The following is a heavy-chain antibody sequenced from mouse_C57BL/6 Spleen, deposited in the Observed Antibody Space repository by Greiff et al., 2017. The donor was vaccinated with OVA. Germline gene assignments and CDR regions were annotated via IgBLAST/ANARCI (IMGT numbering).Heavy chain of an antibody. CDR2: ISDGGSYT. CDR3: ARDPYDGYYYFDY. CDR1: GFTFSSYA. J-gene: IGHJ2*01. V-gene: IGHV5-4*01. D-gene: IGHD2-3*01. Sequence: EVHLVESGGGLVKPGGSLKLSCAASGFTFSSYAMSWVRQTPEKRLEWVATISDGGSYTYYPDNVKGRFTISRDNAKNNLYLQMSHLKSEDTAMYYCARDPYDGYYYFDYWGQGTTRTVSS.